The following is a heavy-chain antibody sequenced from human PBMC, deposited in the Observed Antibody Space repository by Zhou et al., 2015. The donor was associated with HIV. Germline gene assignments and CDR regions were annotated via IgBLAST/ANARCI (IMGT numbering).Heavy chain of an antibody. CDR1: GYTFTSYG. V-gene: IGHV1-18*01. D-gene: IGHD6-13*01. Sequence: QVQLVQSGAEVKKPGASVKVSCKASGYTFTSYGISWVRQAPGQGLEWMGWISAYNGNTNYAQKLQGRVTMTTDTSTSTAYMELRSLRSDDTAVYYCARDPHSSSWYELDTIYGMDVWGQGTTVTVSS. CDR3: ARDPHSSSWYELDTIYGMDV. J-gene: IGHJ6*02. CDR2: ISAYNGNT.